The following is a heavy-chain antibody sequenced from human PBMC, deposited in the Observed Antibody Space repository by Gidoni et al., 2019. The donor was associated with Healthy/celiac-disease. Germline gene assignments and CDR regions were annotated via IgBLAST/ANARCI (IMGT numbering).Heavy chain of an antibody. D-gene: IGHD2-2*02. Sequence: QVQLQQWGAGLLKPSETLSLTCAVYGGSCSGYYWSWIRQPPGKGLEWIGEINHSGSTNYNPSLKSRVTISVDTSKNQFSLKLSSVTAADTAVYYCARGLPPIVVVPAAIASNWFDPWGQGTLVTVSS. CDR2: INHSGST. J-gene: IGHJ5*02. CDR1: GGSCSGYY. CDR3: ARGLPPIVVVPAAIASNWFDP. V-gene: IGHV4-34*01.